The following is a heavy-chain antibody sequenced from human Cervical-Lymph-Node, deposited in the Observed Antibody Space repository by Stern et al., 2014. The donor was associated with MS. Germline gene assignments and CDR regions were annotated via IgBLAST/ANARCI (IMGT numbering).Heavy chain of an antibody. CDR2: VYYSGIT. V-gene: IGHV4-39*02. Sequence: QLQLQESGPGLVKPSETLSLTCTVSGGSITNRDYWGWIRQSPGKGLEWIGSVYYSGITYYRPSLKSRATISLDTSRNQFFLRMTSGTATDTAVYFCARGVTAVTNYVPNWCFDLWGRGTLVTVSS. J-gene: IGHJ2*01. D-gene: IGHD4-11*01. CDR3: ARGVTAVTNYVPNWCFDL. CDR1: GGSITNRDY.